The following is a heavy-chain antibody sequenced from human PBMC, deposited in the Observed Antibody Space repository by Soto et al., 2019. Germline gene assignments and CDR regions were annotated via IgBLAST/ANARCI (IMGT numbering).Heavy chain of an antibody. CDR3: ARGAYYGDSLPIN. D-gene: IGHD4-17*01. J-gene: IGHJ4*02. Sequence: QVQLVQSGAEVKKPGSSVKVSCKASGGTFSSYTISWVRQAPGQGLEWMGRIIPILGIANYAQKFQGRVTITADKSTSTAYMELSSLRSEDTAVYYCARGAYYGDSLPINWGQGTLVTVSS. V-gene: IGHV1-69*02. CDR2: IIPILGIA. CDR1: GGTFSSYT.